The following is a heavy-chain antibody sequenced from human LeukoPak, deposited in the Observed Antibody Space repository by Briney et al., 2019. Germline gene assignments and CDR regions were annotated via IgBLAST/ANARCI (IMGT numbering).Heavy chain of an antibody. CDR2: IYYSGST. CDR3: ASLRLGCSSTSCRFGGMDV. J-gene: IGHJ6*02. Sequence: SSETLSLTCTVSGGSISSSSYYWGWIRQPPGQGLEWIGSIYYSGSTYYNPSLKSRVTISVDTSKNQFSLKLSSVTAADTAVYYCASLRLGCSSTSCRFGGMDVWGQGTTVTVSS. CDR1: GGSISSSSYY. V-gene: IGHV4-39*01. D-gene: IGHD2-2*01.